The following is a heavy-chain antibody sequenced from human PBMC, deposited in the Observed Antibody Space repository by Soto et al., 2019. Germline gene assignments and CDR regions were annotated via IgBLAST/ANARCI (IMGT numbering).Heavy chain of an antibody. D-gene: IGHD2-15*01. CDR2: ISSSSSTI. V-gene: IGHV3-48*01. CDR1: GFTFSSYS. CDR3: ARDQGYCSGGSCYSGFDY. J-gene: IGHJ4*02. Sequence: GGSLRLSCAASGFTFSSYSMNWVRQAPGKGLEWVSYISSSSSTIYYADSVKGRFTISRDDAKNSLYLQMNSLRAEDTAVYYCARDQGYCSGGSCYSGFDYWGQGTLVTVSS.